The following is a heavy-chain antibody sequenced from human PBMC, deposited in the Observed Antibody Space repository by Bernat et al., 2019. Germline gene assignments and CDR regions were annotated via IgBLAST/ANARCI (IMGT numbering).Heavy chain of an antibody. CDR3: AAGDSHYYGSGTTGNYCYGIDV. V-gene: IGHV3-23*01. CDR2: LSGSGGST. J-gene: IGHJ6*02. D-gene: IGHD3-10*01. CDR1: GFTFSSYA. Sequence: EVQLLVSGGGLVQPGGSLRLSCAASGFTFSSYAMSWVRQAPGKGLEWVSALSGSGGSTYYADSVEGRFTISRDYSKNTLYLQINSVRAEDTAVYYCAAGDSHYYGSGTTGNYCYGIDVWGQGTTVTVSS.